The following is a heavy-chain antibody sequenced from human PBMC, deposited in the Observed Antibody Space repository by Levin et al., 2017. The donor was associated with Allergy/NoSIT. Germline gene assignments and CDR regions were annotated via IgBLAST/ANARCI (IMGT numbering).Heavy chain of an antibody. D-gene: IGHD6-19*01. Sequence: PSEILSLTCAVYGGSFSGYYWSWIRQPPGKGLEWIGEINHSGSTNYNPSLKSRVTISVDTSKNQFSLKLSSVTAADTAVYYCARGLKKHAVAAKRFDPWGQGTLVTVSS. CDR3: ARGLKKHAVAAKRFDP. V-gene: IGHV4-34*01. CDR2: INHSGST. J-gene: IGHJ5*02. CDR1: GGSFSGYY.